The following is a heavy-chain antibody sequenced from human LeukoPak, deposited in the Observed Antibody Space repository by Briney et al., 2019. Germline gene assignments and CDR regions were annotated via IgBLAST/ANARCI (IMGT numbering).Heavy chain of an antibody. J-gene: IGHJ4*02. V-gene: IGHV3-23*01. CDR2: ISGSGGST. D-gene: IGHD3-10*01. CDR1: GFTFSSYA. Sequence: GGSLRLSCAASGFTFSSYAMSWVRQAPGKGLEWVSAISGSGGSTYYADSVKGRFTISRDNSKNTLYLQMNSLRAEDTAVYYCAKVEGYYGSGSYLGSFDYWGQGTLVTVSS. CDR3: AKVEGYYGSGSYLGSFDY.